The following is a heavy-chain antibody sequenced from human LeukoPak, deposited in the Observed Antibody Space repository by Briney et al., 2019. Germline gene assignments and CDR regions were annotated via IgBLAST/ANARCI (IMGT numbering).Heavy chain of an antibody. D-gene: IGHD3-22*01. Sequence: GGSLRLSCAASGFTFSSYAMSWVRQAPGKGLEWVSAISGSGGSTYYADSVKGRFTISRDNSKNTLYLQMNSQRAEDTAVYYCAKDLGNYYDSSGYYDYWGQGTLVTVSS. CDR2: ISGSGGST. CDR3: AKDLGNYYDSSGYYDY. J-gene: IGHJ4*02. V-gene: IGHV3-23*01. CDR1: GFTFSSYA.